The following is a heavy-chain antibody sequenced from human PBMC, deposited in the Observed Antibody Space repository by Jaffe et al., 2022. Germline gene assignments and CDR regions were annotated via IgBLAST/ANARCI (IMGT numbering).Heavy chain of an antibody. Sequence: EVQLLESGGGLVQPGGSLRLSCAASGFTFSSYAMSWVRQAPGKGLEWVSAISGSGGSTYYADSVKGRFTISRDNSKNTLYLQMNSLRAEDTAVYYCLRSPYGYCSSTSCIDYWGQGTLVTVSS. CDR1: GFTFSSYA. D-gene: IGHD2-2*03. CDR2: ISGSGGST. CDR3: LRSPYGYCSSTSCIDY. J-gene: IGHJ4*02. V-gene: IGHV3-23*01.